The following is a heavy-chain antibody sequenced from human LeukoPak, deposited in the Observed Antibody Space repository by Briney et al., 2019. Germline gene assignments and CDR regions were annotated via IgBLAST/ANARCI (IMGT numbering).Heavy chain of an antibody. CDR1: GYTFTGYY. D-gene: IGHD2-2*01. V-gene: IGHV1-2*02. J-gene: IGHJ4*02. Sequence: GASVKVSCKASGYTFTGYYLHWVRQAPGQGLEWMGCVNPNSGDTNYAQKFQGSVTMTRDTSISTVYMELSRLRSDDTAVYYCARRLGVPAAMRPFDYWGQGTLVTVSS. CDR2: VNPNSGDT. CDR3: ARRLGVPAAMRPFDY.